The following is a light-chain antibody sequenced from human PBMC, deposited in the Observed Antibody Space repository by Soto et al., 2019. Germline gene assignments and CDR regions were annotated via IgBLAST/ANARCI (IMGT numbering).Light chain of an antibody. CDR1: SSDVGSYKF. J-gene: IGLJ2*01. Sequence: QSALTQPASVSGSPGPSITISCTGISSDVGSYKFVSWYQQHPGKAPKLMIYEDSKRPSGVSNRFSGSKSGNTASLTISGLQAEDEADYYCCSYAVSSTLFGGGTKVTVL. CDR3: CSYAVSSTL. CDR2: EDS. V-gene: IGLV2-23*01.